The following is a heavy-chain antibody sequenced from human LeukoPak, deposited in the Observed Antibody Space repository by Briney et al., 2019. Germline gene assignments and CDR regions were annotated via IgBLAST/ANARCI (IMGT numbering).Heavy chain of an antibody. D-gene: IGHD2-15*01. CDR1: GFTFSSDA. J-gene: IGHJ4*02. CDR2: ISGSGGGT. V-gene: IGHV3-23*01. Sequence: PGGSLRLSCIGTGFTFSSDAMGWVRQAPGKGLEWVSGISGSGGGTYYADSVKGRFTISRDDSKNTLCLQMNSLRVEDTAVYYCAKDRGRTWVQVANWGQGTLVTVSS. CDR3: AKDRGRTWVQVAN.